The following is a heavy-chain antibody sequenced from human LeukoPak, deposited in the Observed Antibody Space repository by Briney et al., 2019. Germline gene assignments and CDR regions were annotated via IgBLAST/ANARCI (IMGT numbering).Heavy chain of an antibody. J-gene: IGHJ4*02. D-gene: IGHD6-19*01. CDR3: AKDLTGGWYHY. CDR2: ISGSGGGT. Sequence: GGSLRLSCAASGFTFSSYAMSWVRQAPGKGLEWVSAISGSGGGTYYADSVKGRFTISRDNSKNTLYLQMNSLRAEDTAVYYCAKDLTGGWYHYWGQGTLVTVSS. V-gene: IGHV3-23*01. CDR1: GFTFSSYA.